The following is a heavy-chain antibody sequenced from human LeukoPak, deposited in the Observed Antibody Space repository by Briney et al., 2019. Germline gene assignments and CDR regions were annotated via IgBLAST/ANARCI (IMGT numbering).Heavy chain of an antibody. V-gene: IGHV4-59*01. CDR1: GGSISSYY. D-gene: IGHD6-19*01. CDR2: IYYSGST. J-gene: IGHJ4*02. Sequence: NPSETLSLTCTVSGGSISSYYWSWIRQPPGKGLEWIGYIYYSGSTNYNPSLKSRVTISVDTSKNQFSLKLSSVTAADTAVYYCARGDSSGWYDYWGQGTLVTVSS. CDR3: ARGDSSGWYDY.